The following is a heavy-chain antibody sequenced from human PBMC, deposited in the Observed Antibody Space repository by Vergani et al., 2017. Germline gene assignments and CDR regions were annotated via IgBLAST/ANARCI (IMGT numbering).Heavy chain of an antibody. CDR1: GYTFTSYD. Sequence: QVQLVQSGAEVKKPGASVKVSCKASGYTFTSYDINWVRQATGQGLEWMGWMNPNSGNTGYAQKFQGRVTITRNTSISTAYMELSSLRSEDTAVYYCARVPSGGYLSRRKDWFDPWGQGTLVTVSS. CDR2: MNPNSGNT. V-gene: IGHV1-8*03. CDR3: ARVPSGGYLSRRKDWFDP. J-gene: IGHJ5*02. D-gene: IGHD1-26*01.